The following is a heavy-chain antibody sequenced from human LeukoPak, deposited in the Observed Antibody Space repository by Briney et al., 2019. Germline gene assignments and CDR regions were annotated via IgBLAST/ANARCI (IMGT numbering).Heavy chain of an antibody. CDR3: ARLKSGYDSSYYYYYMDV. CDR2: INHSGST. D-gene: IGHD5-12*01. V-gene: IGHV4-34*01. J-gene: IGHJ6*03. Sequence: SVTLSLTCAVYGGSFSGYYWSWIRQPPGKGLEWIGEINHSGSTNYNPSLKSRVTISVDTSKNQFSLKLSSVTAADTAVYYCARLKSGYDSSYYYYYMDVWGKGTTVTISS. CDR1: GGSFSGYY.